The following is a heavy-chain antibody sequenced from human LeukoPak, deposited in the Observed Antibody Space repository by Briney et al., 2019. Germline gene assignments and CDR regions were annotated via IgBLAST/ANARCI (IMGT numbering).Heavy chain of an antibody. CDR2: IRYDGSNK. CDR3: AKGGGYEAQYYYYYLGV. Sequence: GGSLRLSCAASGFTFSSYGMHWVRQAPGKGLEWVASIRYDGSNKYYADSVKGRFTISRDNSKNTLYLQMKSLRAEDTAVYYCAKGGGYEAQYYYYYLGVWGKGTTVTISS. CDR1: GFTFSSYG. D-gene: IGHD5-12*01. J-gene: IGHJ6*03. V-gene: IGHV3-30*02.